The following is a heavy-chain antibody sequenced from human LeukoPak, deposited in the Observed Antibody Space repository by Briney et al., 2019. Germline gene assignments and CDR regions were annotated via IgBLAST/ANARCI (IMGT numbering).Heavy chain of an antibody. CDR2: IKSKIEGGTI. J-gene: IGHJ4*02. Sequence: GGSLRLSCVASGFTFSDAWMRWVRQAPGKGLEWVGRIKSKIEGGTIDYGAPVKGRFTISRDDSRNTLYLQMNSLKTEDTAVYYCTTRRQDGWWGKGTPVTVS. CDR1: GFTFSDAW. V-gene: IGHV3-15*01. D-gene: IGHD2-15*01. CDR3: TTRRQDGW.